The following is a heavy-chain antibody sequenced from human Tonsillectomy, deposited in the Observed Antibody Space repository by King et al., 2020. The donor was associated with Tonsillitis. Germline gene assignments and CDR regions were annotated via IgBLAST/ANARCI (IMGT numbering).Heavy chain of an antibody. D-gene: IGHD6-19*01. CDR2: ILYDGSNR. J-gene: IGHJ5*02. CDR3: ARDHVIAVAGSVS. CDR1: GSTFNNSD. Sequence: VQLVESGGGLFQPGRSLRLSCAAPGSTFNNSDMHWSRQAPGKGLEWVAVILYDGSNRHYADFVKGRFTISRDSSRNTLYLQMHSLRAADTAVYYCARDHVIAVAGSVSWGQGTLVTVSS. V-gene: IGHV3-33*01.